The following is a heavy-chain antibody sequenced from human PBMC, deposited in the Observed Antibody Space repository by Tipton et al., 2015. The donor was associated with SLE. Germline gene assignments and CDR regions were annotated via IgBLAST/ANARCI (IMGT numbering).Heavy chain of an antibody. D-gene: IGHD3-10*01. Sequence: SLRLSCAASGFTFSSYSMNWVRQAPGKGLEWVSSISSSSSYIYSADSVKGRFTISRDNAKNSLYLQMNSLRAEDTAVYCCARKIRYFDYWGQGTLVTVSS. CDR3: ARKIRYFDY. J-gene: IGHJ4*02. CDR2: ISSSSSYI. V-gene: IGHV3-21*03. CDR1: GFTFSSYS.